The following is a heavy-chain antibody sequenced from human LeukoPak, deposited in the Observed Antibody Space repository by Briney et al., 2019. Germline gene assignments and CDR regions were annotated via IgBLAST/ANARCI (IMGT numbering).Heavy chain of an antibody. CDR1: GFTYSDYY. CDR2: ISGSGGNT. Sequence: PGGSLRLSCAASGFTYSDYYMSWIRQAPGKGLEWVSAISGSGGNTYYADSVKGRFTISRDNSKNTLYLQMNSLRAEDTAVYYCAKEYYDFWSGYYTGSLYSGFDPWGQGTLVTVSS. D-gene: IGHD3-3*01. CDR3: AKEYYDFWSGYYTGSLYSGFDP. V-gene: IGHV3-23*01. J-gene: IGHJ5*02.